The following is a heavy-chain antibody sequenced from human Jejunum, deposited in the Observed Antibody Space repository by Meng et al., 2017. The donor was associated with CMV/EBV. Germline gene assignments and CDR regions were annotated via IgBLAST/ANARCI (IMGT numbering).Heavy chain of an antibody. CDR2: IAGSTGRT. D-gene: IGHD6-6*01. CDR1: RSPFSRYD. Sequence: SCAISRSPFSRYDVSWARQAPGKGLEWVSTIAGSTGRTHYAESVKGRLTNSRDNSKNTLYMQMNSLRAEDTAVYYCDASDYWGQGTQVTVSS. J-gene: IGHJ4*02. CDR3: DASDY. V-gene: IGHV3-23*01.